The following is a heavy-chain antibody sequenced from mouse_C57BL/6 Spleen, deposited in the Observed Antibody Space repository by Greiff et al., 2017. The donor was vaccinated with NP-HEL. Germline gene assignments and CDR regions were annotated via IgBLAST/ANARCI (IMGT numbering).Heavy chain of an antibody. CDR3: ARVRGIYWYFDV. CDR2: INPSTGGP. J-gene: IGHJ1*03. V-gene: IGHV1-53*01. Sequence: QVQLQQPGTELVKPGASVKLSCKASGYTFTSYWMHWVKQRPGHGLEWIGNINPSTGGPNYNEKFKSKATLTVDKSSSTAYMQLSSLTSEDSAVYYCARVRGIYWYFDVWGTGTTVTVSS. CDR1: GYTFTSYW.